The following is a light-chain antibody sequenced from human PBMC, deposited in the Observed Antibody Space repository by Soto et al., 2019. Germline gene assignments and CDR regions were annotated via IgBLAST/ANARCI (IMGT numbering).Light chain of an antibody. CDR3: SAYKSSSTPVV. CDR2: DVS. J-gene: IGLJ2*01. Sequence: QSALTQPASVSGSPGQSITISCTGTSSDVGGYNYVSWYQHHPGKAPKLMIYDVSNRPSGVSNRFSGSKSGNTASLTISGLQAEDEADYYCSAYKSSSTPVVFGGGTQLTVL. V-gene: IGLV2-14*03. CDR1: SSDVGGYNY.